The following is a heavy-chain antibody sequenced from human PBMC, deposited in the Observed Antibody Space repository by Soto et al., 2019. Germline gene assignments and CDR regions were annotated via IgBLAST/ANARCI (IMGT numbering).Heavy chain of an antibody. J-gene: IGHJ4*02. V-gene: IGHV4-61*01. CDR2: IYYSGST. CDR3: ARGRFGDPSLIY. CDR1: GGSVSSGSYY. D-gene: IGHD3-10*01. Sequence: QVQLQESGPGLVKPSETLSLTCTVSGGSVSSGSYYWSWIRQPPGKGLEWIGYIYYSGSTNYNPSRKSRVTISVDTSKNQFSLKLSSVTAADTAVYYCARGRFGDPSLIYWGQGTLVTVSS.